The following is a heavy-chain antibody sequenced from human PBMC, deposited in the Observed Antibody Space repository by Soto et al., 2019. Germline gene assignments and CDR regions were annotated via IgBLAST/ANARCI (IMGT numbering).Heavy chain of an antibody. D-gene: IGHD3-22*01. CDR3: VKWHTSNFDSLPFTGSDF. V-gene: IGHV3-23*01. J-gene: IGHJ4*02. CDR1: GFTFSDSV. Sequence: GGSLRLSCVGSGFTFSDSVMAWVRQAPGKGLEWLSVMSGDGRTRYALSVTGRFTISRDNSKNTLYLQMRSLRAEDAAAYYCVKWHTSNFDSLPFTGSDFWGQGTQVTVSS. CDR2: MSGDGRT.